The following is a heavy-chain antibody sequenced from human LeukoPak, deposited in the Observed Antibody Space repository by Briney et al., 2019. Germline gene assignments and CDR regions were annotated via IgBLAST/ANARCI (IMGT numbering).Heavy chain of an antibody. V-gene: IGHV1-24*01. D-gene: IGHD4-17*01. Sequence: VASVKVSCKVSGYTLTELSMHWVRQAPGKGLEWMGGFDPGDGETIYAQKFQGRVTMTEDTSTDTAYMELSSLRSEDTAVYYCATYLYGPFDYWGQGTLVTVSS. J-gene: IGHJ4*02. CDR3: ATYLYGPFDY. CDR1: GYTLTELS. CDR2: FDPGDGET.